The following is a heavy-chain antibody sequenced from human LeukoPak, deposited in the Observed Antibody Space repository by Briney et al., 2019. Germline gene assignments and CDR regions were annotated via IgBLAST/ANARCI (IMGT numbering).Heavy chain of an antibody. Sequence: GGSLRLSCAASGFTFSSCSMNWVRQAPGKGLEWVSYISRSSSTIYYADSVKGRFTISRDNAKNSLYLQMNSLRAEDTAVYYCAREIVAPFKNNYSFDHWGQGTLVTVSS. CDR3: AREIVAPFKNNYSFDH. V-gene: IGHV3-48*01. CDR1: GFTFSSCS. J-gene: IGHJ4*02. CDR2: ISRSSSTI. D-gene: IGHD5-12*01.